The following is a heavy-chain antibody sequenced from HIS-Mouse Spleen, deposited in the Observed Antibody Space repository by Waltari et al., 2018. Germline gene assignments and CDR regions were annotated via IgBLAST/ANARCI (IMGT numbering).Heavy chain of an antibody. CDR3: ARHEGQQLVTSLFDY. V-gene: IGHV4-39*01. D-gene: IGHD6-13*01. CDR1: GCSISSSSYY. CDR2: IYYSGRT. Sequence: QLQLQESGPGLVKPSETLSLTCTVSGCSISSSSYYWGWIRQPPGKGLDWIGSIYYSGRTYYHPALKSRVTISVDTSKNQFSLKLSSVTAADTAVYYCARHEGQQLVTSLFDYWGQGTLVTVSS. J-gene: IGHJ4*02.